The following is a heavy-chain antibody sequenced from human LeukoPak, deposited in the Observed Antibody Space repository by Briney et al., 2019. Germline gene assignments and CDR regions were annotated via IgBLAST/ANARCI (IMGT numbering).Heavy chain of an antibody. CDR3: ARLVSSGWFIDY. V-gene: IGHV5-51*01. CDR1: GYSFTSYW. Sequence: GESLKISCKGSGYSFTSYWSGWVRQMPGKGLEGRGSIYPGDSDTRYSPSFQGQVTISAAKSIITAYRHWVSLKAPDTALYYCARLVSSGWFIDYWGQGTLVTVSS. J-gene: IGHJ4*02. D-gene: IGHD6-19*01. CDR2: IYPGDSDT.